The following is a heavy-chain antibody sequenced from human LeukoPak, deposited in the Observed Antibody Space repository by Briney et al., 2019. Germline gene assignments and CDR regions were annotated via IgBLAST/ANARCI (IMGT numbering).Heavy chain of an antibody. CDR2: IYYTGT. J-gene: IGHJ4*02. V-gene: IGHV4-59*02. CDR1: GGSVTDYY. D-gene: IGHD7-27*01. CDR3: ASRKLGNDY. Sequence: SETLSLTCTVSGGSVTDYYWSWIRQSPGKGLEWIGYIYYTGTSYNPSLKSRGTISADTPKNQFSLKLISVTAADTAVYYCASRKLGNDYWGQGTLVTVSS.